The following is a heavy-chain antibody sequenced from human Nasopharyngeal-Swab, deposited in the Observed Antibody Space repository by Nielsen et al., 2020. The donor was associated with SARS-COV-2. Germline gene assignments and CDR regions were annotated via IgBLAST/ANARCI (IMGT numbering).Heavy chain of an antibody. CDR2: IYYSGST. V-gene: IGHV4-31*02. J-gene: IGHJ1*01. Sequence: WIRQPPGKGLEWIGYIYYSGSTYYNPSLKSRVTIPVDTSKNQFSLKLSSVTAADTAVYYCARDREYFQHWGQGTLVTVSS. CDR3: ARDREYFQH.